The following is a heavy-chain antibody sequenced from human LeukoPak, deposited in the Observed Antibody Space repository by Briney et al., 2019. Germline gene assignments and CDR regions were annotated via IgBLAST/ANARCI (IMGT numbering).Heavy chain of an antibody. Sequence: ASVEVSCKASGYTFTSYYMHWVRQAPGQGLEWMGIINPSGGSTSYAQKFQGRVTMTRDMSTSTVYMELSSLRSEDTAVYYCARGRGGYYVEIGYYFDYWGQGTLVTVSS. CDR3: ARGRGGYYVEIGYYFDY. V-gene: IGHV1-46*01. CDR1: GYTFTSYY. J-gene: IGHJ4*02. CDR2: INPSGGST. D-gene: IGHD1-26*01.